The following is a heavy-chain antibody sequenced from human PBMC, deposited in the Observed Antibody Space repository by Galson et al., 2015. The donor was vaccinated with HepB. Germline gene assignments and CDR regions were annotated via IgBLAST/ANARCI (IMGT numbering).Heavy chain of an antibody. CDR2: IIPILGIA. Sequence: SVKVSCKASGGTFSSYTISWVRQAPGQGLEWMGGIIPILGIANYAQKFQGRVTITADKSTSTAYMELSSLRSEDTAVYYCARADATKDYFDYWGQGTLVTVSS. J-gene: IGHJ4*02. CDR3: ARADATKDYFDY. CDR1: GGTFSSYT. D-gene: IGHD5-12*01. V-gene: IGHV1-69*10.